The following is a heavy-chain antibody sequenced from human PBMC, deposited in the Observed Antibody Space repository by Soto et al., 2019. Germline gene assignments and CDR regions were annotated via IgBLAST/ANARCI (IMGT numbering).Heavy chain of an antibody. J-gene: IGHJ4*02. V-gene: IGHV3-30*18. CDR3: ANGGCDYEGYFDY. D-gene: IGHD3-16*01. CDR2: ISYDGSNK. Sequence: QVQLVESGGGVVQPGRSLRLSCAASGFTFSSYGMHWVRQAPGKGLEWVAVISYDGSNKYYADSVKGRFTISRDNSKNTLYLQMHSLRAEDTAVYYCANGGCDYEGYFDYWGQGTLVTVSS. CDR1: GFTFSSYG.